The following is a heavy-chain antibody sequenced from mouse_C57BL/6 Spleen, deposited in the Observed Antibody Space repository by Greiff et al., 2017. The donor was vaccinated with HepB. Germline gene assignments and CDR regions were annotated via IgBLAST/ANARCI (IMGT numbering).Heavy chain of an antibody. CDR3: AIHGSSYDWYFDV. V-gene: IGHV1-47*01. CDR2: FHPYNDDT. J-gene: IGHJ1*03. D-gene: IGHD1-1*01. Sequence: VQLQQSGAELVKPGASVKMSCKASGYTFTTYPIEWMKQNHGKSLEWIGNFHPYNDDTKYNEKFKGKATLTVEKSSSTVYLELSRLTSDDSAVYYCAIHGSSYDWYFDVWGTGTTVTVSS. CDR1: GYTFTTYP.